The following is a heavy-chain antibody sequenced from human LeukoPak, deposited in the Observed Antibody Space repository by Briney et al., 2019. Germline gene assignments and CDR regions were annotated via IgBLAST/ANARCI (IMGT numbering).Heavy chain of an antibody. CDR2: ISSSSSYI. Sequence: GGPLRLSCATSGFTFSSYSMNWVRQAPGKGLEWVSSISSSSSYIHYADSVKGRFTISRDNAKNSLYLQMNSLRAEDTAVYYCARGFSGTADYWGQGTLVTVSS. J-gene: IGHJ4*02. V-gene: IGHV3-21*01. CDR3: ARGFSGTADY. CDR1: GFTFSSYS. D-gene: IGHD1-1*01.